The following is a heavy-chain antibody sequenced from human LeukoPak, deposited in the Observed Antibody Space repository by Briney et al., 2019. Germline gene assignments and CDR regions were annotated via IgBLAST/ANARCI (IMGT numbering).Heavy chain of an antibody. CDR3: AQDVYNSGGYYFDQ. J-gene: IGHJ4*01. CDR2: ISGAGPEK. CDR1: GFPFSCFT. D-gene: IGHD2-21*01. Sequence: GGSLRLTCDASGFPFSCFTMAWVRQAPGRGLDWVSSISGAGPEKHYAASLRGRFTVSRDHSKNTLFLQMNSLSVEDTAIYFCAQDVYNSGGYYFDQWGQGILVSVSS. V-gene: IGHV3-23*01.